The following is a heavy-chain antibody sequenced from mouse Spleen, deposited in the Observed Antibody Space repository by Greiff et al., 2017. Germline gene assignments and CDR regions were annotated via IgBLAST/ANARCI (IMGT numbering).Heavy chain of an antibody. CDR3: ARRATMITGYYFDY. J-gene: IGHJ2*01. CDR2: IDPSDSYT. CDR1: GYTFTSYW. Sequence: QVQLKQPGAELVKPGASVKLSCKASGYTFTSYWMQWVKQRPGQGLEWIGEIDPSDSYTNYNQKFKGKATLTVDTSSSTAYMQLSSLTSEDSAVYYCARRATMITGYYFDYWGQGTTLTVSS. V-gene: IGHV1-50*01. D-gene: IGHD2-4*01.